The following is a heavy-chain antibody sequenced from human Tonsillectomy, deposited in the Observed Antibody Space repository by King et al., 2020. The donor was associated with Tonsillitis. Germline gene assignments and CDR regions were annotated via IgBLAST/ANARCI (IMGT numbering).Heavy chain of an antibody. Sequence: VQLVESGGGLIQPGGSLRLSCAASGFTVSRKFMSWVRQTPGKGLEWVSLIFIVGRAYYADSVKGRFTVSRDNSKNTLYLQMSSLRAEDTAVSYCATLLSDTGSTGEGAFDFWGQGTTVSASS. J-gene: IGHJ3*01. CDR2: IFIVGRA. V-gene: IGHV3-53*01. CDR3: ATLLSDTGSTGEGAFDF. CDR1: GFTVSRKF. D-gene: IGHD3-10*01.